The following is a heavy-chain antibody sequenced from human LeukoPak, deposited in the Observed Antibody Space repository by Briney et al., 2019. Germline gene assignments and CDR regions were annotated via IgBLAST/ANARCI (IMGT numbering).Heavy chain of an antibody. Sequence: ASVKVSCKASGGTFSSYAISWVRQAPGQGLEWMGGIIPIFGTANYAQKFQGRDTITADESTSTAYMELSSLRSEDTAVYYCARFGGTVTEKHFDYWGQGTLVTVSS. CDR2: IIPIFGTA. CDR3: ARFGGTVTEKHFDY. J-gene: IGHJ4*02. D-gene: IGHD4-17*01. V-gene: IGHV1-69*13. CDR1: GGTFSSYA.